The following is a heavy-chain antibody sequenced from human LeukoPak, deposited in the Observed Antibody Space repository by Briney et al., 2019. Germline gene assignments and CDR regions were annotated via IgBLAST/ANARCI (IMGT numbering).Heavy chain of an antibody. Sequence: GGSLRLSCAASGFTFSSYSMNWVRQAPGKGLEWVSSISSSSSYIYYADSVKGRFTISRDNAKNSLYLQMNSLRAEDTAVYYCARLYCSSTSCLSSFDYWGQGTLVTVSS. CDR3: ARLYCSSTSCLSSFDY. V-gene: IGHV3-21*01. CDR2: ISSSSSYI. J-gene: IGHJ4*02. D-gene: IGHD2-2*01. CDR1: GFTFSSYS.